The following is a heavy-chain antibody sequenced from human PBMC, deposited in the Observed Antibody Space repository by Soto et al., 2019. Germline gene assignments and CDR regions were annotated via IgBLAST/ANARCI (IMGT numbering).Heavy chain of an antibody. CDR2: IIPIFGTA. CDR3: ARDVYSSGPFDP. CDR1: GGTFSSYA. D-gene: IGHD6-19*01. J-gene: IGHJ5*02. Sequence: SVKVSCKASGGTFSSYAISWVRQAPGQGLEWMGGIIPIFGTANYAQKFQGRVTITADKSTSTAYMELSSLRSEDTAVYYCARDVYSSGPFDPWGQGTLVTVSS. V-gene: IGHV1-69*06.